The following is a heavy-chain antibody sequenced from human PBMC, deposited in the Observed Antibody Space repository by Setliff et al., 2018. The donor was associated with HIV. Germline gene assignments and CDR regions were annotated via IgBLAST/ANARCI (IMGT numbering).Heavy chain of an antibody. Sequence: PGGSLRLSCSASGFTFLRHWMSWVRQAPGEGLEWVANIKEDGSEKHYLDSVKGRFTISRDNAKESLYLQMNSLRAEDTAVYYCARDSGPYYDYVWGTYRPEYFQHWGQGTLVTVSS. V-gene: IGHV3-7*01. D-gene: IGHD3-16*02. CDR2: IKEDGSEK. CDR3: ARDSGPYYDYVWGTYRPEYFQH. J-gene: IGHJ1*01. CDR1: GFTFLRHW.